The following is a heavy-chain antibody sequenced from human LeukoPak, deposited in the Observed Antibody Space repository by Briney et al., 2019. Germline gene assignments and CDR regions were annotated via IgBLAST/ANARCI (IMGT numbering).Heavy chain of an antibody. Sequence: PGGSLRLSCVASGFTFSNHAMSWVRQAPGKGLEWVSAISGSTIYTYYADSVKGRFTTSRDNPKNTLYLQMNSLRAEDTAVYYCAREGNDILTGLKAYYFDYWGQGTLVTVSS. CDR1: GFTFSNHA. CDR3: AREGNDILTGLKAYYFDY. D-gene: IGHD3-9*01. J-gene: IGHJ4*02. V-gene: IGHV3-23*01. CDR2: ISGSTIYT.